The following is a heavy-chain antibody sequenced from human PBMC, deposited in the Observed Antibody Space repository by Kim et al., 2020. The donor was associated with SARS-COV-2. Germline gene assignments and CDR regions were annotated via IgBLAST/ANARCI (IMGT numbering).Heavy chain of an antibody. V-gene: IGHV4-61*02. CDR1: GGSISSGSYY. D-gene: IGHD2-2*01. J-gene: IGHJ4*02. CDR2: IYTSGST. Sequence: SETLSLTCTVSGGSISSGSYYWSWIRQPAGKGLEWIGRIYTSGSTNYNPSLKSRVTISVDTSKNQFSLKLSSVTAADTAVYYCARVVPGYYFDYWGQGTLRTVSS. CDR3: ARVVPGYYFDY.